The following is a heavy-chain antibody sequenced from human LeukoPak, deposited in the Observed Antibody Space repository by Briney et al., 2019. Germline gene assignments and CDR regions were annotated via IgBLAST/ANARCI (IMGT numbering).Heavy chain of an antibody. Sequence: TGGSLRLSCAASGFTVSSNYMSWVRQAPGKGLEWVSVIYSGGSTYYADSVKGRFTISRDNSKNTLYLQMNSLRAEDTAVYYCARGLDQPLLYPGSSSEAGFDYWGQGTLVTVSS. CDR1: GFTVSSNY. CDR2: IYSGGST. D-gene: IGHD2-2*02. J-gene: IGHJ4*02. V-gene: IGHV3-66*01. CDR3: ARGLDQPLLYPGSSSEAGFDY.